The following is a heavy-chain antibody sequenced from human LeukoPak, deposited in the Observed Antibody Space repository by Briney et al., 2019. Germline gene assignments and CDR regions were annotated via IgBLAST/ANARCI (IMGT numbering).Heavy chain of an antibody. J-gene: IGHJ6*02. CDR2: IVVGSGNT. Sequence: GTSVKVSCKASGFTFTSSAVQWVRQARGQRLEWIGWIVVGSGNTNYAQKFQERVTITRDMSTSTAYMELSSLRSEDTAVYYCARTYYYDSSGRYGMDVWGQGTTVTVSS. CDR1: GFTFTSSA. D-gene: IGHD3-22*01. V-gene: IGHV1-58*01. CDR3: ARTYYYDSSGRYGMDV.